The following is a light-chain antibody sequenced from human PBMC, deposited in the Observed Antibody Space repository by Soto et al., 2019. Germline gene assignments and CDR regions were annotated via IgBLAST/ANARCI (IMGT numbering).Light chain of an antibody. J-gene: IGKJ1*01. CDR1: QSIGSK. Sequence: DIQMTQSPSTLSASVGDRVTITCRASQSIGSKLAWYQQKPGKAPKLLIYDASSLESGVPSRFSGGGSGTEFTLTISSLQPDDFANYFCQQYNDYKTFGQGTKVDIK. CDR3: QQYNDYKT. V-gene: IGKV1-5*01. CDR2: DAS.